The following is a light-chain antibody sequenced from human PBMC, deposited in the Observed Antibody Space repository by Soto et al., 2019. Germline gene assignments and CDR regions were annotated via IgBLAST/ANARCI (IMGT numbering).Light chain of an antibody. CDR1: QTVSSN. J-gene: IGKJ3*01. CDR2: GAS. Sequence: EIVMTQSPATLSVSPGERATLSCRASQTVSSNLAWYQQKPGQAPRLLLHGASTRAAGIPARFSGSGSGTEFTLTISSLQYEDFSVYYCQQYNDWPPFTVGPGTRVDIK. V-gene: IGKV3-15*01. CDR3: QQYNDWPPFT.